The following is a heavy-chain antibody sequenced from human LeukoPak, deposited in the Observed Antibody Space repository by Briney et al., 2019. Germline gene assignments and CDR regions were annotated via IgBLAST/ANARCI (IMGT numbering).Heavy chain of an antibody. Sequence: GGSLRLSCAASGFSFSRYNMNWVRQAPGKGLEWVACITGSSSSIYYADSVKGRFTISRDNAKNSLYLQMNSLRAEDTAVYYCATAGTPDYWGQGTLVTVSS. V-gene: IGHV3-48*01. J-gene: IGHJ4*02. CDR1: GFSFSRYN. D-gene: IGHD6-13*01. CDR2: ITGSSSSI. CDR3: ATAGTPDY.